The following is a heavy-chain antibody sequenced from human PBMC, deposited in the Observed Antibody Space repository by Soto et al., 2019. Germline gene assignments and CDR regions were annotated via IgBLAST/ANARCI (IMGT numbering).Heavy chain of an antibody. CDR3: ARSDWFDP. Sequence: GGALRLSCAGSGGTFSGYWMHWVRQAPGQGLVWVSRVKSDGTITSYADSVRGRFTISRDNAKNTLYLQMNCLRAEDTAVYYCARSDWFDPWGEGT. CDR1: GGTFSGYW. CDR2: VKSDGTIT. J-gene: IGHJ5*02. V-gene: IGHV3-74*01.